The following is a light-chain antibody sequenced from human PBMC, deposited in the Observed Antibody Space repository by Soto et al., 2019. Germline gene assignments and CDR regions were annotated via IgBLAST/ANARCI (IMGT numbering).Light chain of an antibody. CDR2: AAS. CDR1: QGISSW. Sequence: IHMTHSPSSVSASVLYRVTITFLASQGISSWLAWYHQKPGKAPKLLIYAASSLQSGVPSRFSGSGSGTDFTLTISSLQPEDFATYCCQQANSFPWTFGQGTKVDIK. V-gene: IGKV1-12*01. J-gene: IGKJ1*01. CDR3: QQANSFPWT.